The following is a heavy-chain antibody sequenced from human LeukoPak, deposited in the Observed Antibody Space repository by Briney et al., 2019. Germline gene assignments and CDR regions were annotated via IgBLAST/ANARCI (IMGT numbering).Heavy chain of an antibody. D-gene: IGHD3-10*02. J-gene: IGHJ6*04. V-gene: IGHV3-48*04. CDR1: GFTFSIYG. CDR3: AELGITMIGGV. Sequence: GGALRLSCAASGFTFSIYGMHWVRQAPGKGLEWFSYISSSGSTIYYADSVKGRFTISRDNAKNSLYLQMNSLRAEDTAVYYCAELGITMIGGVWGKGTTVTISS. CDR2: ISSSGSTI.